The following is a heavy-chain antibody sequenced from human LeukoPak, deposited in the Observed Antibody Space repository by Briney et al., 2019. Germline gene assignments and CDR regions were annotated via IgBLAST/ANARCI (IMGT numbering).Heavy chain of an antibody. Sequence: GGSLRLSCAASGFTFSSYAMSWVRQAPGKGLEWVSAISGSGGSTYYADSVKGRFTISRDNSKNTLYLQMNSLRAEDTAVYYCAKGASVVVVAANYFDYWGQGTLVTVSS. J-gene: IGHJ4*02. CDR2: ISGSGGST. CDR1: GFTFSSYA. D-gene: IGHD2-15*01. V-gene: IGHV3-23*01. CDR3: AKGASVVVVAANYFDY.